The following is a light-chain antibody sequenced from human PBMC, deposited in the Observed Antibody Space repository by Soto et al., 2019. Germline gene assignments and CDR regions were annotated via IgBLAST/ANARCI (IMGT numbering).Light chain of an antibody. Sequence: QSVLTQPASVSGSPGQSITISCTGTSSDVGGYNYVSWYQQHPGKAPKLMIYEVSNRPSGVSSRFSGSRSGNTASLTISGLQAEDEAEYYCNSYTSSSTFVFGTGTKLTVL. V-gene: IGLV2-14*01. CDR1: SSDVGGYNY. CDR3: NSYTSSSTFV. CDR2: EVS. J-gene: IGLJ1*01.